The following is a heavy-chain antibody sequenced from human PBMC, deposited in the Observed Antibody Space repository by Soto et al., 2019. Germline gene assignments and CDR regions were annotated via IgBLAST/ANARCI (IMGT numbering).Heavy chain of an antibody. CDR2: IYHSGST. J-gene: IGHJ6*02. Sequence: QLQLQESGSGLVKPSQTLSLTCAVSGGSISSGGYSWSWIRQPPGKGLEWIGYIYHSGSTYYNPSLKSRVTISVDRSKNQFSLKLSSVSAADTAVYYCARAHYGDYGYGMDVWGQGTTVTVSS. CDR3: ARAHYGDYGYGMDV. D-gene: IGHD4-17*01. V-gene: IGHV4-30-2*01. CDR1: GGSISSGGYS.